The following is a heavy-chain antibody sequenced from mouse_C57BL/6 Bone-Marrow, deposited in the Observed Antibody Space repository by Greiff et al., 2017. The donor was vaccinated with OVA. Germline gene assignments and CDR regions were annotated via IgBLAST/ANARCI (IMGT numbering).Heavy chain of an antibody. CDR3: ARYNYYYGSSHWYFDV. CDR1: GYTFTSYG. Sequence: QVQLQQSGAELARPGASVKLSSKASGYTFTSYGISWVKQRTGQGLEWIGEIYPRSGNTYYNEKFKGKATLTADKSSSTAYMELRSLTSEDSAVYFCARYNYYYGSSHWYFDVWGTGTTVTVSS. CDR2: IYPRSGNT. D-gene: IGHD1-1*01. J-gene: IGHJ1*03. V-gene: IGHV1-81*01.